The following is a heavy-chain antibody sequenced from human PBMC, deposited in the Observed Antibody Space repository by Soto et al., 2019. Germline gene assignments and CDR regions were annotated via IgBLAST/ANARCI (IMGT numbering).Heavy chain of an antibody. V-gene: IGHV3-23*01. Sequence: QLLESGGGLVQPGGSLRLSCAASGFTFSNYAMSWVRQAPGKGLEWVSHISSNGITTYYADSVKGRFTISRDNSKETVYLQMNPLRADDTAVYYCANSIPARFDPRGQGTLVTVSS. CDR2: ISSNGITT. CDR3: ANSIPARFDP. D-gene: IGHD2-21*01. J-gene: IGHJ5*02. CDR1: GFTFSNYA.